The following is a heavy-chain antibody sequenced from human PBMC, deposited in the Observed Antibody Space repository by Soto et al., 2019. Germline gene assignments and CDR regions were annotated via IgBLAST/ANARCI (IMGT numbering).Heavy chain of an antibody. V-gene: IGHV3-15*01. J-gene: IGHJ4*02. CDR2: IKSKTDGGTT. CDR1: GFTFSDAW. CDR3: TRIWFGD. Sequence: EVQLVESGGGLVKPGGSLRLSCAASGFTFSDAWMSWVRQAPGKGLEWVGSIKSKTDGGTTDYAAPVKGRFTNSRDDSKNTLYLQMNSLKIEDTAVYYFTRIWFGDWGQGTLVTVSS. D-gene: IGHD3-10*01.